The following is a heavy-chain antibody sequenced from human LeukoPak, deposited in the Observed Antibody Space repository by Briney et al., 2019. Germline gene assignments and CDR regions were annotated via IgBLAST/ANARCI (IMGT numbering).Heavy chain of an antibody. CDR3: VSLGGITVTGPYDFDC. V-gene: IGHV3-74*03. J-gene: IGHJ4*02. D-gene: IGHD1-20*01. Sequence: PGGSLRLSCVASGFTFSGNWMNWVRQAPGKGLVWVSRISGDGSDITYADSVKGRFTISRDNARNTLYLQMNSLRVEDTAVCYCVSLGGITVTGPYDFDCWGQGTVVTVSS. CDR1: GFTFSGNW. CDR2: ISGDGSDI.